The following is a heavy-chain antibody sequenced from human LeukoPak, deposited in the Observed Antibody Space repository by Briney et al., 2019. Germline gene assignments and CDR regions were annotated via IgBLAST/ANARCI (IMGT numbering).Heavy chain of an antibody. V-gene: IGHV4-4*07. CDR2: IYTSGST. CDR3: ARGRQDVTMIVVVMTAVSYYLDV. Sequence: SETLSLTCTVSGASITSYYWSWIRQPAGKGLEWIGRIYTSGSTNYNPSLKSRVTISVDTSKNQFSLKLSSVTAADTAVYYCARGRQDVTMIVVVMTAVSYYLDVWGKGTTVTVS. J-gene: IGHJ6*03. D-gene: IGHD3-22*01. CDR1: GASITSYY.